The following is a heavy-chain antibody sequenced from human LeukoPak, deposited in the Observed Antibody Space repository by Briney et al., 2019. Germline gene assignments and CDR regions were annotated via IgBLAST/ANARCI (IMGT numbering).Heavy chain of an antibody. CDR2: IYHSGST. J-gene: IGHJ4*02. D-gene: IGHD6-13*01. V-gene: IGHV4-38-2*01. CDR3: ARAKSSSWAHYFDD. CDR1: GYSVSSGYY. Sequence: SETLSLTCAVSGYSVSSGYYWGWIRQPPGKGLEWIGTIYHSGSTYYNPSLKSRVTISVDTSKNQFSLTLSSVTAADTAVYYCARAKSSSWAHYFDDWGQGTLVTVSS.